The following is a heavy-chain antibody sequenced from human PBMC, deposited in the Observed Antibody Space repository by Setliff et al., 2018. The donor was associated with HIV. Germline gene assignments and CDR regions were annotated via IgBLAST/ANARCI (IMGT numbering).Heavy chain of an antibody. CDR1: GYTFTTYP. D-gene: IGHD3-3*01. J-gene: IGHJ4*02. CDR3: ARGRDYDFWSGYHELTFYLDY. CDR2: INTNAGNS. Sequence: ASVKVSCKASGYTFTTYPMNWVRQAPGQGLEWMGWINTNAGNSIYAQGFTGRFVFAFDTSDSTAYLQISDLKAEDTAVYYCARGRDYDFWSGYHELTFYLDYWGQGSLVTVSS. V-gene: IGHV7-4-1*02.